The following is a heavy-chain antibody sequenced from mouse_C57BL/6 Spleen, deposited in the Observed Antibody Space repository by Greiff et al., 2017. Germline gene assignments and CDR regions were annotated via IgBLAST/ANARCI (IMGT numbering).Heavy chain of an antibody. J-gene: IGHJ3*01. CDR2: IWSGGST. D-gene: IGHD2-1*01. CDR3: ARKEGYYGNHWWFAY. CDR1: GFSLTSYG. Sequence: QVQLKQSGPGLVQPSQSLSITCTVSGFSLTSYGVHWVRQSPGKGLEWLGVIWSGGSTDYNAAFISRLSISKDNSKSKVFFKMNSLQADDTAIYYCARKEGYYGNHWWFAYWGQGTLVTVSA. V-gene: IGHV2-2*01.